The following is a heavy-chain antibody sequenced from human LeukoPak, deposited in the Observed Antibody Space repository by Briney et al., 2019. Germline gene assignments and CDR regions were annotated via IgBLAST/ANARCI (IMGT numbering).Heavy chain of an antibody. CDR3: ARGQWFGELSHFDY. D-gene: IGHD3-10*01. J-gene: IGHJ4*02. CDR2: INTNTGNP. CDR1: GYTFTSYA. Sequence: GASVKVSCKASGYTFTSYAMNWVRQAPGQGLEWMGRINTNTGNPTYAQGFTGRFVFSLDTSVSTAYLQISSLKAEDTAVYYCARGQWFGELSHFDYWGQGTLVTVSS. V-gene: IGHV7-4-1*02.